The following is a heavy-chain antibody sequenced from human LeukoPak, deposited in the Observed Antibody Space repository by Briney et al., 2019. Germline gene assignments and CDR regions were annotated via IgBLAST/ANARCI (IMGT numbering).Heavy chain of an antibody. CDR2: ISGSGGST. CDR3: AKDGPYYYGSGSYYNDYFDY. D-gene: IGHD3-10*01. V-gene: IGHV3-23*01. CDR1: GFTFSSYA. Sequence: GGSLRLSCAASGFTFSSYAMSWVRQAPGKGLEWVSAISGSGGSTYYARSVKGRFTISRDNSKNTLYLQMNSLRAEDTAVYYCAKDGPYYYGSGSYYNDYFDYWGQGTLVTVSS. J-gene: IGHJ4*02.